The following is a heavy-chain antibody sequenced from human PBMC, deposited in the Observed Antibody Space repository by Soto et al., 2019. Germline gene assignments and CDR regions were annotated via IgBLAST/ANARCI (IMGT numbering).Heavy chain of an antibody. V-gene: IGHV3-23*01. J-gene: IGHJ4*02. CDR3: AKDVEYSYGYLVGLY. CDR1: GFTFSSYA. Sequence: TGGSLRLSCAASGFTFSSYAMSWVRQAPGKGLEWVSAISGSGGSTYYADSVKGRFTISRDNSKNTLYLQMNSLRAEDTAVYYCAKDVEYSYGYLVGLYWGQGTLVTVSS. D-gene: IGHD5-18*01. CDR2: ISGSGGST.